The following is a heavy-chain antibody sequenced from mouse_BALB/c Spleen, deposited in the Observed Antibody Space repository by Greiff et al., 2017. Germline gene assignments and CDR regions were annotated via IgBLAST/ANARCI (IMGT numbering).Heavy chain of an antibody. V-gene: IGHV3-6*02. CDR3: AREPPSYDGYYAMDY. CDR2: ISYDGSN. Sequence: EVKLMESGPGLVKPSQSLSLTCSVTGYSITSGYYWNWIRQFPGNKLEWMGYISYDGSNNYNPSLKNRISITRDTSKNQFFLKLNSVTTEDTATYYCAREPPSYDGYYAMDYWGQGTSVTVSS. D-gene: IGHD2-3*01. J-gene: IGHJ4*01. CDR1: GYSITSGYY.